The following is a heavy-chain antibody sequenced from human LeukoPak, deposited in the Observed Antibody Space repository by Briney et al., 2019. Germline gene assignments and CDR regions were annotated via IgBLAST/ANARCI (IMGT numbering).Heavy chain of an antibody. CDR1: GFTFSSDG. CDR2: MSYDGSNK. V-gene: IGHV3-30*18. CDR3: AKDKRWLPINLPDY. D-gene: IGHD5-24*01. Sequence: GGSLRLSRAAAGFTFSSDGMHWVRQAPGKGLEWVAVMSYDGSNKYYADSVKGQFTISRDNSKNTLYLQMISLRAEDTAVYYCAKDKRWLPINLPDYWGQGTLVTVSS. J-gene: IGHJ4*02.